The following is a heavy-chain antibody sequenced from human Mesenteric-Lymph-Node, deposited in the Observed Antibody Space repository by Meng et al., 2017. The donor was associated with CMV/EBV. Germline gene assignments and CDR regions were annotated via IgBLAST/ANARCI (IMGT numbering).Heavy chain of an antibody. CDR2: VRSNAHGGTT. CDR3: SRTGYTSGWYGRVEHYFDY. D-gene: IGHD6-19*01. V-gene: IGHV3-49*04. Sequence: SLRLSCTASGFTFDHYTLSWVRQAPGKGLEWVGFVRSNAHGGTTEYAASVKGRFTISRDDSKSIAYLQMNSLKTEDTAVYYCSRTGYTSGWYGRVEHYFDYWGQGTLVTVSS. CDR1: GFTFDHYT. J-gene: IGHJ4*02.